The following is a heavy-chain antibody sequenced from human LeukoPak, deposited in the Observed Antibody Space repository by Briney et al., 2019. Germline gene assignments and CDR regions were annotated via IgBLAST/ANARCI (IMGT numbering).Heavy chain of an antibody. CDR1: GYTFTSYG. J-gene: IGHJ6*02. CDR2: ISAYNGNT. Sequence: GASVKVSCKASGYTFTSYGISWVRQAPGQGFEWMGWISAYNGNTNYAQKLQGRVTMTTDTSTSTAYMELRSLRSDDTAVYYCARERITMVRGRAYYYGMDVWGQGTTVTVSS. CDR3: ARERITMVRGRAYYYGMDV. D-gene: IGHD3-10*01. V-gene: IGHV1-18*01.